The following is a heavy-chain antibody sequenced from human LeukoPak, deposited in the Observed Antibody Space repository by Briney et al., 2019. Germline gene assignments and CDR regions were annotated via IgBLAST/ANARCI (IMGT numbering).Heavy chain of an antibody. CDR2: IIPIFGSS. V-gene: IGHV1-69*13. Sequence: ASVKVSCNASGYTFTSYGISWVRQAPGQGLEWMGGIIPIFGSSNYAQKFQGRVTITADESTTTAYMELSSLRSEDTAVYYCARVTHTELSTWFDPWGQGTLVTVSS. J-gene: IGHJ5*02. CDR1: GYTFTSYG. CDR3: ARVTHTELSTWFDP. D-gene: IGHD5-18*01.